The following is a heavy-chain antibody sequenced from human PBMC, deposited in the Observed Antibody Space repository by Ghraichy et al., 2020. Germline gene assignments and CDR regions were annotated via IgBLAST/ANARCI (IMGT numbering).Heavy chain of an antibody. CDR3: AIHLVDTAMVINAFDI. CDR2: ISAYNGNT. CDR1: GYTFTSYG. Sequence: ASVKVSCKASGYTFTSYGISWVRQAPGQGLEWMGWISAYNGNTNYAQKLQGRVTMTTDTSTSTAYMELRSLRSDDTAVYYCAIHLVDTAMVINAFDIWGQGTMVTVSS. V-gene: IGHV1-18*01. J-gene: IGHJ3*02. D-gene: IGHD5-18*01.